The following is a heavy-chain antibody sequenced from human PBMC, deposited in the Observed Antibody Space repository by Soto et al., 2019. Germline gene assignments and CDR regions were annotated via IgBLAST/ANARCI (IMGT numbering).Heavy chain of an antibody. D-gene: IGHD1-26*01. J-gene: IGHJ4*02. CDR3: ARGIVGATVCDH. CDR2: IIPIFGTA. V-gene: IGHV1-69*01. CDR1: GGTFSSYA. Sequence: QVQLVQSGAEVKKPGSSVKVSCKASGGTFSSYAISWVRQAPGQGREWMGGIIPIFGTANYAQKFQGRVTVSEDESTSPGVMERGSLGPEVPAGYCCARGIVGATVCDHWGQGTLVPVSS.